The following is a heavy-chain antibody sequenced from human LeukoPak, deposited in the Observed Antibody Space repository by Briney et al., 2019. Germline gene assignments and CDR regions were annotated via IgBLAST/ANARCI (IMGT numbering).Heavy chain of an antibody. D-gene: IGHD2-21*01. Sequence: GGSLRLSCKMSGFIFSHFWMSWVRQAPGKGLEWLANINKDGSESYYVDFVKGRFTVSRDNAKGSLCLQANSLRAEDTAVYFCVREVPGVMVAFDIWGPGTMVTVSS. CDR3: VREVPGVMVAFDI. CDR1: GFIFSHFW. V-gene: IGHV3-7*04. CDR2: INKDGSES. J-gene: IGHJ3*02.